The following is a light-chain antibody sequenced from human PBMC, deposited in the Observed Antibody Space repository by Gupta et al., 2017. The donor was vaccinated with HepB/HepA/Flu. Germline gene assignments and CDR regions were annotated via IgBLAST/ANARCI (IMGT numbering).Light chain of an antibody. V-gene: IGKV3-15*01. CDR3: QQDSIWPIT. Sequence: VMTPSPDTLSVSPGERAILSCRASQAFFGTLAWYHQKPGLPPRVVIYRAFTSGTGVPARFSGSGSGTDFTLTINSLQSEDVGVYCCQQDSIWPITFGGGTKVEIK. CDR1: QAFFGT. J-gene: IGKJ4*01. CDR2: RAF.